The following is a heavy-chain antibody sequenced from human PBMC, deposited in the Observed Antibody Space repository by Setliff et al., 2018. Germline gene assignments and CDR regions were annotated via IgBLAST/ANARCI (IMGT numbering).Heavy chain of an antibody. CDR3: ARDGHNVYYFDY. CDR2: INSDGSST. J-gene: IGHJ4*02. Sequence: GGSLRLSCVASGFTFNNFAFNWVRQAPGKGLVWVSRINSDGSSTNYADSVKGQFTVSRDNAKNTLYLQMNSLRAEDTAVYYCARDGHNVYYFDYWGLGTLVTVSS. CDR1: GFTFNNFA. D-gene: IGHD1-1*01. V-gene: IGHV3-74*01.